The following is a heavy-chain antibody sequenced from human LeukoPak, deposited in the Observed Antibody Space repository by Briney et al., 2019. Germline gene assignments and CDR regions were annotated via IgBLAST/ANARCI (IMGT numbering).Heavy chain of an antibody. V-gene: IGHV1-18*01. CDR1: GYTFTNHG. CDR2: VSPFNGNT. CDR3: ARRGGSYSHSDF. Sequence: ASVKVSCKASGYTFTNHGIIWVRQAPGQGLQWMGWVSPFNGNTDYAPKLQGRVTMTTDTSTTTAYMELRSLTSDDTAVYYCARRGGSYSHSDFWGQGTLVAVSS. D-gene: IGHD1-26*01. J-gene: IGHJ4*02.